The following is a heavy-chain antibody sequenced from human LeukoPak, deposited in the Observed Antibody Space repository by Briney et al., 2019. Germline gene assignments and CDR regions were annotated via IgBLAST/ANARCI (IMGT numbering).Heavy chain of an antibody. CDR2: ISWNSGSI. D-gene: IGHD3-22*01. J-gene: IGHJ4*02. CDR3: AKGGSGLIVVDYYFDY. CDR1: GFTFDDYA. V-gene: IGHV3-9*01. Sequence: GRSLRLSCAASGFTFDDYAMHWVRQAPGKGLEWVSGISWNSGSIGYADSVKGRFTISRDNAKNSLYLQMNSLRAKDTALYYCAKGGSGLIVVDYYFDYWGQGTLVTVSS.